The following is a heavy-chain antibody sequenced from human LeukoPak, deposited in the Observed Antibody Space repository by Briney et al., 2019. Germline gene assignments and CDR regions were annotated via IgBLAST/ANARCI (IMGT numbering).Heavy chain of an antibody. CDR3: ASMALGYCSGGSCYPGLYYFDY. V-gene: IGHV4-4*07. Sequence: SETLSLTCTVSGGSISSYYWSWLRQPAGKGLEWIGRIYTSGSTNYNPSLKSRVTMSVDTSKNQFSPKLSSVTAADTAVYYCASMALGYCSGGSCYPGLYYFDYWGQGTLVTVSS. J-gene: IGHJ4*02. CDR2: IYTSGST. D-gene: IGHD2-15*01. CDR1: GGSISSYY.